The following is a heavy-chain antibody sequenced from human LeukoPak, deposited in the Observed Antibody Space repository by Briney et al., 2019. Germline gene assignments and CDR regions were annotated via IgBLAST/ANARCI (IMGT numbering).Heavy chain of an antibody. CDR3: GQTIVRGVIDN. D-gene: IGHD3-10*01. V-gene: IGHV3-23*01. CDR2: ISGSGVST. Sequence: GGSLRLSCAASGFTLSSYAMSWVRQAPGKGLEWVSAISGSGVSTYYADSVKGRFTISRDNSKNTLYLQMNSLRAEDTAVYYCGQTIVRGVIDNWGQGTLVTVSS. CDR1: GFTLSSYA. J-gene: IGHJ4*02.